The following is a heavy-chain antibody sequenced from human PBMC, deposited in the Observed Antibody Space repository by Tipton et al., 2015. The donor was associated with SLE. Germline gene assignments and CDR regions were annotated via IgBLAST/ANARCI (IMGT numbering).Heavy chain of an antibody. V-gene: IGHV4-61*02. CDR3: ARGVAGYFMYCYMDV. Sequence: GLVKPSETLSLTCTVSGGSLSSSGYYWGWIRQPAGKGLEWIGRIYTSGSTNYNPSLKSRVTISVDRSNNEFSLRLNSVTAADTAVYYCARGVAGYFMYCYMDVWGKGTTVTISS. CDR2: IYTSGST. J-gene: IGHJ6*03. D-gene: IGHD5-18*01. CDR1: GGSLSSSGYY.